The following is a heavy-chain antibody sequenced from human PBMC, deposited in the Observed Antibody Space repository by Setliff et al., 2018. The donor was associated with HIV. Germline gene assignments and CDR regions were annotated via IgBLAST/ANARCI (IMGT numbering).Heavy chain of an antibody. J-gene: IGHJ6*03. CDR1: GFRFETSG. CDR2: IRHDGSYA. Sequence: PGGSLRLSCAASGFRFETSGMYWVRQAPGKGLEWVAFIRHDGSYAYHADSVKGRFTMSRDNSKNTVSLEMNSLRVEDTGVYYCAKGRRPVDLVSTSIRYYFYMGVWGKGTTVTVSS. D-gene: IGHD5-12*01. V-gene: IGHV3-30*02. CDR3: AKGRRPVDLVSTSIRYYFYMGV.